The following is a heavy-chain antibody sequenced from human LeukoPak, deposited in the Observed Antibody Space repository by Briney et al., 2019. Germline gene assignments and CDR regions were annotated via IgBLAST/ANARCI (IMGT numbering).Heavy chain of an antibody. J-gene: IGHJ4*02. CDR2: INHSGST. D-gene: IGHD1-26*01. V-gene: IGHV4-34*01. CDR3: ARWKSYKGVFDY. CDR1: GGSFSGYY. Sequence: SETLSLTCAVYGGSFSGYYWSWIRQPPGKGLEWIGEINHSGSTNYNPSLKSRVTISVDTSKNQFSLKLSSVTAADTAVYYCARWKSYKGVFDYWGQGTLVTVSS.